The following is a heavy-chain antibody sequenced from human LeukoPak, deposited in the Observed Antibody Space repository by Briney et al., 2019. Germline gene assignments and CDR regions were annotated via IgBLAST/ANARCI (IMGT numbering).Heavy chain of an antibody. J-gene: IGHJ4*02. CDR2: VYSAGST. CDR3: TRDWPALHD. V-gene: IGHV3-53*01. Sequence: PGGSLRLSCAGSGFTISSNYMSWVRQAPGKGLEWVSVVYSAGSTYYADSVQGRFTLSRDDSTNTLHLQMNSLRADDTAVYYCTRDWPALHDWGQGTLVTVSS. CDR1: GFTISSNY.